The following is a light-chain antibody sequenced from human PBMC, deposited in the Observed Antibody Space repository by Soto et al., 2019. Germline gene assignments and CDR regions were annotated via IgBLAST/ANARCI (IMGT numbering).Light chain of an antibody. Sequence: AIQLTQSPSALSASVGDRVTITCRASLGIRNDLGWYQQKPGEAPRLLVYAASTLQSGVPSRFSGSGSGIEFTLAISSLQLEDFGTYYCLQDYNYPLTFGGGTRLEI. CDR2: AAS. CDR3: LQDYNYPLT. V-gene: IGKV1-6*02. CDR1: LGIRND. J-gene: IGKJ4*01.